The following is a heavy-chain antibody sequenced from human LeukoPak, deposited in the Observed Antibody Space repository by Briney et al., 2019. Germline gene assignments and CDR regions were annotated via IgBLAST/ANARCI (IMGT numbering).Heavy chain of an antibody. CDR2: ISSSGSTI. J-gene: IGHJ6*04. V-gene: IGHV3-48*03. CDR3: AELGITLIGGV. CDR1: GFTFSSYE. Sequence: GGSLRFSCAASGFTFSSYEMNWVRQAPGKGLEWVSYISSSGSTIYYADSVKGRFTISRDNAKNSLYLQMNSLRAEDTAVYYCAELGITLIGGVWGKGTTVTISS. D-gene: IGHD3-10*02.